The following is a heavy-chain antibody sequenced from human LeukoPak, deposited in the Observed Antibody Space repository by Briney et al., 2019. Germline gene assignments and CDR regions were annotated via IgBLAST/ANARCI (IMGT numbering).Heavy chain of an antibody. Sequence: SGPMLVNPTQTLTLTCTFSGFSLSTSGMRVSWIRQPPGKALEWLARIDWDDDKFYSTSLKTRLTISKDTSKNQVVLTMTNMDPVDTATYYCARGPYYFDYWGQGTLVTVSS. CDR3: ARGPYYFDY. CDR2: IDWDDDK. J-gene: IGHJ4*02. CDR1: GFSLSTSGMR. V-gene: IGHV2-70*04.